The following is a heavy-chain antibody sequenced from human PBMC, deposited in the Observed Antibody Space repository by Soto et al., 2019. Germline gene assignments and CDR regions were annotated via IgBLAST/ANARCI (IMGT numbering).Heavy chain of an antibody. CDR3: GREGWGMAVHH. J-gene: IGHJ5*02. Sequence: EVRLVESGGGLVQPGGSLRLSCAASGFTFSSYWMHWVRQVQGKGLVWVSRIHSDGRDTAYADSVKGRFTISRDNGKNTLYLQMHSLRAEDTAVYYCGREGWGMAVHHWGQGTLVTVSS. CDR2: IHSDGRDT. CDR1: GFTFSSYW. D-gene: IGHD3-16*01. V-gene: IGHV3-74*01.